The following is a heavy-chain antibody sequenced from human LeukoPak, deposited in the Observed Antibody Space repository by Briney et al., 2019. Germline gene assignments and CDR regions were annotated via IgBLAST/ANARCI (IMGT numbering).Heavy chain of an antibody. D-gene: IGHD1-26*01. CDR1: GFTFNIYG. Sequence: PGGSLRLSCAASGFTFNIYGMSWVRQAPGKGLEWVSGISDTGVSTYYAVSVKGRFTISRDNSKNTLYLQMNSLRAEDTAVYYCVKDRIVGAIITFDMWGQGTMVTVSS. CDR2: ISDTGVST. V-gene: IGHV3-23*01. J-gene: IGHJ3*02. CDR3: VKDRIVGAIITFDM.